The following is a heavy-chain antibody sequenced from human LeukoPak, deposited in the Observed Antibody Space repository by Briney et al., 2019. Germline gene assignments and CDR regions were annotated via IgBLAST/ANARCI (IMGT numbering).Heavy chain of an antibody. V-gene: IGHV3-7*01. CDR2: INPDGSEK. CDR3: VRYYDPPVGDAFDI. CDR1: GFRFGSDW. Sequence: GGSLRLSCAASGFRFGSDWMSWVRQAPGKGLEWVANINPDGSEKYYVDSVKGRFTTSRDNDKNSLYLRLNSLRADDTAVYYCVRYYDPPVGDAFDIWGQGTLVTVSS. J-gene: IGHJ3*02. D-gene: IGHD3-16*01.